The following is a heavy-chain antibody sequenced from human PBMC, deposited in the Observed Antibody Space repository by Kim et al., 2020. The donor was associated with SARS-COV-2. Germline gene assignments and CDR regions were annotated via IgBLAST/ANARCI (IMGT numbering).Heavy chain of an antibody. D-gene: IGHD4-17*01. CDR2: IYYSGST. J-gene: IGHJ2*01. CDR1: GGSISSSSYY. Sequence: SETLSLTCTVSGGSISSSSYYWGWIRQPPGKGLEWIGSIYYSGSTYYNPSLKSRVTISVDTSKNQFSLKLSSVTAADTAVYYCARQSGDYDPLWYFDLWGRGTLVTVSS. V-gene: IGHV4-39*01. CDR3: ARQSGDYDPLWYFDL.